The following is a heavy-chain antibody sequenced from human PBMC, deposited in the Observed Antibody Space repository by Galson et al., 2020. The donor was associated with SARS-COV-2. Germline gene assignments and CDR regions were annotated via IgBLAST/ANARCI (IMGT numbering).Heavy chain of an antibody. Sequence: TGGSLRLSCAAPGFNVSSYAMSWVRQAPGKGLEWVSLISSSGRTSYIDSVKGRFTISRDNSKNTLLLQMNSLRAEDTALYYCARGAGAYGSYYFDYWGQGTLVTVSS. J-gene: IGHJ4*02. CDR1: GFNVSSYA. CDR2: ISSSGRT. CDR3: ARGAGAYGSYYFDY. V-gene: IGHV3-23*01. D-gene: IGHD3-10*01.